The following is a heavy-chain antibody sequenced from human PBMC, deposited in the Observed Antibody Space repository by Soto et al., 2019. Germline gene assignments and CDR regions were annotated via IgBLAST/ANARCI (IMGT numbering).Heavy chain of an antibody. V-gene: IGHV3-30-3*01. Sequence: PGGSLRLSCAASGFTFSSYAMHWVRQAPGKGLEWVAVISYDGSNKYYADSVKGRFTISRDNSKNTLYLQMNSLRAEDTAVYYFARDLLDDYHIVSGKHYLYDMVVLCPGTTENVFS. J-gene: IGHJ6*01. CDR3: ARDLLDDYHIVSGKHYLYDMVV. D-gene: IGHD3-9*01. CDR2: ISYDGSNK. CDR1: GFTFSSYA.